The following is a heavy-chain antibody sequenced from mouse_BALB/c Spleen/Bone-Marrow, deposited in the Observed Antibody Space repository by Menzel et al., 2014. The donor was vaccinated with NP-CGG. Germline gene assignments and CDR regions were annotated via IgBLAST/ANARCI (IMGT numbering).Heavy chain of an antibody. J-gene: IGHJ2*01. CDR1: GFSFTGYF. Sequence: LMESGPALYLRFGSVMISCKAFGFSFTGYFMNWVKQSHGKSLEWIGRINPYNGDTFYNLNFKGKATLTVDKSSSTAHMELLSLTSEDSAVYYCGRGDDYDGDFDRWGQGTTLTV. D-gene: IGHD2-4*01. V-gene: IGHV1-37*01. CDR2: INPYNGDT. CDR3: GRGDDYDGDFDR.